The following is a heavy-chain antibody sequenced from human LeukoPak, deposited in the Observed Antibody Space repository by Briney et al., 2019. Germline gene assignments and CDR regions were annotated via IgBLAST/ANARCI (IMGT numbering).Heavy chain of an antibody. Sequence: ASVKVSCKASGYTFTSYDINWVRQVTGQGLEWMGWMSPKSGNTGYAQKFQGRVTMTSNTAISTAYMELSSLRSEDTAVYYCVRTPPNWGADYWGQGTLVTVSS. CDR2: MSPKSGNT. J-gene: IGHJ4*02. D-gene: IGHD7-27*01. CDR3: VRTPPNWGADY. CDR1: GYTFTSYD. V-gene: IGHV1-8*01.